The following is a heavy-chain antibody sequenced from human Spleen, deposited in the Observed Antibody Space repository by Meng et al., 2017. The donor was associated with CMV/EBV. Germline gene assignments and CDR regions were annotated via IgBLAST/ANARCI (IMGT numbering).Heavy chain of an antibody. Sequence: SCKASGYTFTSYGISWVRQAPGQGLEWMGWISAYNGNTNYAQKLQGRVTLTTDTSTSTAYVELRSLRSDDTAVYYCARDVGGVTPDYWGQGTPVTVSS. V-gene: IGHV1-18*01. D-gene: IGHD1-26*01. CDR1: GYTFTSYG. CDR3: ARDVGGVTPDY. CDR2: ISAYNGNT. J-gene: IGHJ4*02.